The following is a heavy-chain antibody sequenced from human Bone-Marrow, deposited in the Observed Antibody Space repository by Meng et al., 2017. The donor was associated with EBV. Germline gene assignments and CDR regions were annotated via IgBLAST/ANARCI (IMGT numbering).Heavy chain of an antibody. Sequence: QLQMQVSDPGLVKPSETLSVTCSVSGGSNSSSSYYWGWIRQPPGKGLEWIESIYYSGSTYYNPSLKSRVTISVDTSKNQFSLKLNSVTAADTAVYFCARHDRLGDYGVSWGQGTLVTVSS. CDR1: GGSNSSSSYY. CDR2: IYYSGST. CDR3: ARHDRLGDYGVS. V-gene: IGHV4-39*01. D-gene: IGHD4-17*01. J-gene: IGHJ5*02.